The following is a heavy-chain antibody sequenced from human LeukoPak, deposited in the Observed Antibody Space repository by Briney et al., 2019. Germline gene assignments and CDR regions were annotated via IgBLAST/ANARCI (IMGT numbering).Heavy chain of an antibody. J-gene: IGHJ4*02. Sequence: GGSLRLSCAASGFTFSSCAMHWVRHAPGEGLEWVALISYDGSNKYYAESVKGRFTISRDNSKNTLYLQMNSLRAEDTAVYYCARQEGENWGQFDYWGQGTLVTVSS. CDR3: ARQEGENWGQFDY. CDR1: GFTFSSCA. V-gene: IGHV3-30-3*01. D-gene: IGHD7-27*01. CDR2: ISYDGSNK.